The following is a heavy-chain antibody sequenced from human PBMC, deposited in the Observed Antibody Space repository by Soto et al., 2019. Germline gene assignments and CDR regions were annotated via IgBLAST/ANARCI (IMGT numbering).Heavy chain of an antibody. D-gene: IGHD6-6*01. J-gene: IGHJ6*03. CDR2: ISYDGSNK. Sequence: GGSLRLSCAASGFTFSSYGMHWVRQAPGKGLEWVAVISYDGSNKYYADSVKGRFTISRDNSKNTLYLQMNSLRAEDTAVYYCAKGPARYYYYYMDVWGKGTTVTVSS. CDR3: AKGPARYYYYYMDV. V-gene: IGHV3-30*18. CDR1: GFTFSSYG.